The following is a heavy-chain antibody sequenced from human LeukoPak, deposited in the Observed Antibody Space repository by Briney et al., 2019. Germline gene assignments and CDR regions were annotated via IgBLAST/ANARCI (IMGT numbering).Heavy chain of an antibody. Sequence: SETLSLTCTVSGYSISSGYYWGWIRQPPGKGLEWIGSIYHSGSTYYNPSLKSRVTISVDTSKNQFSLKLSSVTAADTAVYYCARWMVGALDYWGQGTLVTVSS. J-gene: IGHJ4*02. CDR3: ARWMVGALDY. D-gene: IGHD1-26*01. CDR2: IYHSGST. V-gene: IGHV4-38-2*02. CDR1: GYSISSGYY.